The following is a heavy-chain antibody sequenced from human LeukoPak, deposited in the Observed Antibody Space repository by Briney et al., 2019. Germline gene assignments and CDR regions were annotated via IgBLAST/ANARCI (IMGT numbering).Heavy chain of an antibody. CDR2: ISSSGSTI. CDR3: ARVEYSYGCFTFDY. D-gene: IGHD5-18*01. V-gene: IGHV3-11*04. CDR1: GFTFSDYY. J-gene: IGHJ4*02. Sequence: GGSLRLSCAASGFTFSDYYMSWIRQAPGKGLEWVSYISSSGSTIYYADSVKGRFTISRDNSKNTLYLQMNSLRAEDTAVYYCARVEYSYGCFTFDYWGQGTLVTVSS.